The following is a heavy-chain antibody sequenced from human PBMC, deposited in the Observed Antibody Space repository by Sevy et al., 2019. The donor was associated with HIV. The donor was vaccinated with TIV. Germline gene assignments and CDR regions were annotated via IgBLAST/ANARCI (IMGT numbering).Heavy chain of an antibody. J-gene: IGHJ6*01. CDR2: IWYDGSNK. CDR3: ARADGDSGYGMDV. D-gene: IGHD3-10*01. V-gene: IGHV3-33*01. CDR1: GFTLRTYG. Sequence: GGSLRLSCAASGFTLRTYGMYWVRQGPGKGLEWVAVIWYDGSNKYYAESVKGRFTISRDNSKNTLYLEMSSLRAEDTAVYYCARADGDSGYGMDVWGLGTTVTVSS.